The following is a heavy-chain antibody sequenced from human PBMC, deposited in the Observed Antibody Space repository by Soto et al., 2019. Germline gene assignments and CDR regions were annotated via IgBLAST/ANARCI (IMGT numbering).Heavy chain of an antibody. D-gene: IGHD5-12*01. Sequence: EVQLVESGGGLVQPGGSLRLSCAASGFTFSSYSMNWVRQAPGKGLEWVSYISSSSSTIYYADSVKGRFTISRYNAKNSLYLQMNCLRDEDTAVYYCARERSGYSGYAPALYYYYGMDVWGQGTTVTVSS. CDR2: ISSSSSTI. V-gene: IGHV3-48*02. CDR1: GFTFSSYS. CDR3: ARERSGYSGYAPALYYYYGMDV. J-gene: IGHJ6*02.